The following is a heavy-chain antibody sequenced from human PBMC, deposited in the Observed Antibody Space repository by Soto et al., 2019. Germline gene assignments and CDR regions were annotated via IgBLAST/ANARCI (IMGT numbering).Heavy chain of an antibody. J-gene: IGHJ6*02. CDR3: ARHGKGSGSIIDYYYYSMDV. CDR1: GYSFTSYW. Sequence: PGESLKISCKGSGYSFTSYWIGWVRQMPGKGLEWMGIIFPGDSDTRYSPSFQGQVTIPADKSISTAYLQWSSLKASDTAMYYCARHGKGSGSIIDYYYYSMDVWGQGTTVTVSS. V-gene: IGHV5-51*01. D-gene: IGHD3-10*01. CDR2: IFPGDSDT.